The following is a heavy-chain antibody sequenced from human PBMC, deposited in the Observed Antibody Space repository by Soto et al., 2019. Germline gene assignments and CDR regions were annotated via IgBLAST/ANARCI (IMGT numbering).Heavy chain of an antibody. CDR3: ARAGIAVAGTPSYYYYYGMDV. Sequence: SVKVSCKASGGTFSSYAISWVRQAPGQGLEWMGGIIPIFGTANYAQKFQGRVTITADESTSTAYMELSSLRSEDTAVYYCARAGIAVAGTPSYYYYYGMDVWGQGTTVTVSS. CDR1: GGTFSSYA. J-gene: IGHJ6*02. CDR2: IIPIFGTA. V-gene: IGHV1-69*13. D-gene: IGHD6-19*01.